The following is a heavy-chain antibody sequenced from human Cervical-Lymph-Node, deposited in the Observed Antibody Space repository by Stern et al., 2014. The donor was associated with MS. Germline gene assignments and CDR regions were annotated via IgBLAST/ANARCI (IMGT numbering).Heavy chain of an antibody. V-gene: IGHV3-74*01. CDR1: GFTFSSSW. CDR2: INSDGSST. J-gene: IGHJ4*02. CDR3: ARDSSGLRFLEWFHDLDY. D-gene: IGHD3-3*01. Sequence: VQLVESGGGLVQPGGSLRLSCAASGFTFSSSWMHWVRQAPGKGLEWVSRINSDGSSTSYADSVKGRFTISRDNAKNTLYLQMNSLRAEDTAVYYCARDSSGLRFLEWFHDLDYWGQGTLVTVSS.